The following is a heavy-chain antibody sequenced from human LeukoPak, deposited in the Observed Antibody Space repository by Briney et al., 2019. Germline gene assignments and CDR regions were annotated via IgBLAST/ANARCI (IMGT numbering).Heavy chain of an antibody. Sequence: PGGSLRLSCAASGFTFSSCAMSWVRRAPRKGLEWVSGISGSGGHTYYADSVKGRFTISRDHSKNTLCLQMNSLRAEDTAVYYCAKAESSGWYLGGWGQGTLVTVSS. D-gene: IGHD6-19*01. CDR1: GFTFSSCA. CDR3: AKAESSGWYLGG. J-gene: IGHJ4*02. CDR2: ISGSGGHT. V-gene: IGHV3-23*01.